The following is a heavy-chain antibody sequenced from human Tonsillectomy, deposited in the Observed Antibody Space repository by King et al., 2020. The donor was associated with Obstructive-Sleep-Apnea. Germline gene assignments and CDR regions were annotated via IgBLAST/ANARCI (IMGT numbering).Heavy chain of an antibody. CDR1: GFTFSSYA. Sequence: VQLVESGGGLVQPGGSLRLSCAASGFTFSSYAMSWVRQAPGTGLEWVSAIIGSGGSTYYADSVKGRVTISRDNSKNTLYLQMNSLSAEDTAVYYCAKDLAHKQQLVPDYWGQGTLVTVSS. CDR2: IIGSGGST. V-gene: IGHV3-23*04. J-gene: IGHJ4*02. CDR3: AKDLAHKQQLVPDY. D-gene: IGHD6-13*01.